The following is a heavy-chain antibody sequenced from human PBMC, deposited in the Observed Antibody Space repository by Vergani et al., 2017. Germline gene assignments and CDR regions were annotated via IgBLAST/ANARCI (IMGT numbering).Heavy chain of an antibody. J-gene: IGHJ4*02. CDR1: GYSFTNYW. V-gene: IGHV5-51*01. Sequence: EVQLVQSGAEVKKPGEPMKISCQISGYSFTNYWIGWVRQMPGKGVECMGIIHPSDSDTRYSPSYQGQVTISVDKSISTAYLQLSSLSASDSAMYYCARRXGRDSSGSKYFDYWGQGTLVTVSS. D-gene: IGHD3-22*01. CDR3: ARRXGRDSSGSKYFDY. CDR2: IHPSDSDT.